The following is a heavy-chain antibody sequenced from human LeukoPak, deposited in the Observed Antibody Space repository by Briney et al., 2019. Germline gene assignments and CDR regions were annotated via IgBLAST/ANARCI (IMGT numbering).Heavy chain of an antibody. D-gene: IGHD2-2*01. CDR1: VGSFSGYY. J-gene: IGHJ6*02. CDR3: RGGYCSSTSCYGYYYYGRDV. V-gene: IGHV4-34*01. Sequence: SETLSLTCAVYVGSFSGYYWSWIRHPPGKGLEWIGEINHSGSPNYNPSLKSRVPQPVDTSKNQFSLKLSSVTAADTAVYYCRGGYCSSTSCYGYYYYGRDVWGQGTTVTVSS. CDR2: INHSGSP.